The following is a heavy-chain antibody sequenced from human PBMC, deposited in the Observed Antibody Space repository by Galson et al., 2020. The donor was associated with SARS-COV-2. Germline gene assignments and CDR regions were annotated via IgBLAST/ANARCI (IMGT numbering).Heavy chain of an antibody. CDR3: ARIDSSGCRGNY. J-gene: IGHJ4*02. CDR2: IDWDDDE. Sequence: ESGPTLVKPTQTLTLTCTFSGFSLTTSGMCVGWIRQPQGKALEWLARIDWDDDEYYSASLKTRLTISKDTSKNQVVLTMTNMDPVDTATYYCARIDSSGCRGNYWGQGTLVTVSS. V-gene: IGHV2-70*11. D-gene: IGHD6-19*01. CDR1: GFSLTTSGMC.